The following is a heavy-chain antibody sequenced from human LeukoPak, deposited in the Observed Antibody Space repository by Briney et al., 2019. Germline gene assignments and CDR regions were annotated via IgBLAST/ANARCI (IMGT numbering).Heavy chain of an antibody. CDR2: ISSSSSYM. Sequence: GGSLRLSCAASGFTFSSYSMNWVRQAPGKGLEWVSSISSSSSYMYYADSVKGRFTISRDNAKNSLYLQMNSLRAEDTAVYYCASEHTWAYYFDYWGQGTLVTVSS. J-gene: IGHJ4*02. D-gene: IGHD2-2*02. V-gene: IGHV3-21*01. CDR3: ASEHTWAYYFDY. CDR1: GFTFSSYS.